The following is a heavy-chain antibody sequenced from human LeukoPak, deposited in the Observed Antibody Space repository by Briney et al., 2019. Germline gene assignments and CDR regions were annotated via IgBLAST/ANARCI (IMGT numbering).Heavy chain of an antibody. J-gene: IGHJ4*02. CDR1: GGSISSGGYY. D-gene: IGHD7-27*01. Sequence: SETLSLTCTVSGGSISSGGYYWSWIRQPPGKGLEWIGYIYHSGSTYYNPSLKSRVTISVDRSKNQFSLKLSSVTAADTAVYYCARDSGLEDYWGQGTLVTVSS. CDR2: IYHSGST. CDR3: ARDSGLEDY. V-gene: IGHV4-30-2*01.